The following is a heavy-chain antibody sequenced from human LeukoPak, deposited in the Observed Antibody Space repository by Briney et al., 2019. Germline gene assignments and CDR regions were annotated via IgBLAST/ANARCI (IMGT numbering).Heavy chain of an antibody. V-gene: IGHV4-39*01. D-gene: IGHD1/OR15-1a*01. CDR3: ARITGTGLYGY. CDR2: IYYSGST. J-gene: IGHJ4*02. Sequence: PSETLSLTCTVSGGSISSSSYYWGWIRQPPGKGLEWIGSIYYSGSTYYNPSLKSRVTISVDTSKNQFSLKLSSVTAADTAVYYCARITGTGLYGYWGQGTLVTVSS. CDR1: GGSISSSSYY.